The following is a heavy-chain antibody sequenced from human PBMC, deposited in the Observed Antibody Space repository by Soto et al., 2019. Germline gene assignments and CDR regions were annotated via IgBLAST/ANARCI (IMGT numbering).Heavy chain of an antibody. D-gene: IGHD6-19*01. J-gene: IGHJ4*02. CDR2: INNSGST. CDR3: ARGRRYSSGWSGVIFDX. CDR1: GGSFSGYY. V-gene: IGHV4-34*01. Sequence: SETLSLTCAVYGGSFSGYYWSWIRQPPGKGLEWILEINNSGSTNSNPSLKSRVKISVDTSKNQFSLKLSSVTAADTAVYYCARGRRYSSGWSGVIFDXWGQGTLVPVSX.